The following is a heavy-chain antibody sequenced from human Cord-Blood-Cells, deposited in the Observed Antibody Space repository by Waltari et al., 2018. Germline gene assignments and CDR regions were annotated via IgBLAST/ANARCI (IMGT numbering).Heavy chain of an antibody. D-gene: IGHD6-6*01. CDR2: IYTSGST. V-gene: IGHV4-4*07. CDR3: ASREYSSSSGLKMDAFDI. J-gene: IGHJ3*02. CDR1: GGSISSYY. Sequence: QVQLQESGPGLVKPSETLSLTCTVPGGSISSYYWSWIRPPAGQGLAWIGRIYTSGSTNYNPSRKSRVTMSVDTSKNQFSLKLSSVTAADTAVYYCASREYSSSSGLKMDAFDIWGQGTMVTVSS.